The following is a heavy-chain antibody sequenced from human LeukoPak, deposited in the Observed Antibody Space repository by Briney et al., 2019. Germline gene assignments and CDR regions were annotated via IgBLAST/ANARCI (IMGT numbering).Heavy chain of an antibody. D-gene: IGHD1-26*01. CDR3: ARASGSYWWFDS. V-gene: IGHV1-2*02. Sequence: ASVKVSCKACGYTFTGYYQHWVRQAPGQGLEWMGCVNPNSGDTNYAQKFQGSVTMTRDTSISTVCMELSRLRSDDTAVYYCARASGSYWWFDSWGQGTLVTVSS. J-gene: IGHJ5*01. CDR1: GYTFTGYY. CDR2: VNPNSGDT.